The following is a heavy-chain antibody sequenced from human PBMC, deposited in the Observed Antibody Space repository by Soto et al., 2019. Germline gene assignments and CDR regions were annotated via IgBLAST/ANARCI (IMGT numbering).Heavy chain of an antibody. CDR1: GYSFTRYW. D-gene: IGHD2-2*01. CDR2: IDPSDSYT. Sequence: GESLTISCTSSGYSFTRYWISWVRQMPGKGLEWMGGIDPSDSYTNYSPSFQGHVTISADKSISTAYLQWSSLKASDTAMYYCAREQPEDIVVVPAAQRGYYYYGMDVWGQGTTVTVSS. CDR3: AREQPEDIVVVPAAQRGYYYYGMDV. J-gene: IGHJ6*02. V-gene: IGHV5-10-1*01.